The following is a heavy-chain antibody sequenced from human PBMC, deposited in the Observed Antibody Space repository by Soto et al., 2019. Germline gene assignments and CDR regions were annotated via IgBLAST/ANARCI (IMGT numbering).Heavy chain of an antibody. Sequence: LPETLSLTCTVSRGSISSYYWSWIRQPPGKGLEWIGYIYYSGSTSYNPSLKSRVTILVDTSKNQFSLKLSSVTAADTAVYYCARDHPGSSWFDHWGQGTLVTVS. D-gene: IGHD6-13*01. CDR3: ARDHPGSSWFDH. J-gene: IGHJ5*02. CDR1: RGSISSYY. V-gene: IGHV4-59*01. CDR2: IYYSGST.